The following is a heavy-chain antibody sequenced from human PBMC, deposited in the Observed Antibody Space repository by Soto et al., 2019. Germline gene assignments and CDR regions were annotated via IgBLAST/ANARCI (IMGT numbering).Heavy chain of an antibody. D-gene: IGHD2-2*01. V-gene: IGHV4-34*01. J-gene: IGHJ4*02. CDR2: INHSGSS. CDR3: ARGSVPSRGVFGS. Sequence: QVQLQQWGAGLLKPSETLSLTCAVYGGSFCGNYWTWIRQPPGKGLEWIAEINHSGSSNYNPSLRSRVTMSIDTAKNHFSLRLNSVTAADTAVYYCARGSVPSRGVFGSWGEGTQVTVSS. CDR1: GGSFCGNY.